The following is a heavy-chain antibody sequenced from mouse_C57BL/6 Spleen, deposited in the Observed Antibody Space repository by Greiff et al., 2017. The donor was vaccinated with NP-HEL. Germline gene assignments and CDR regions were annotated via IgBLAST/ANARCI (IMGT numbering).Heavy chain of an antibody. CDR3: AGYYGYGVAFAY. Sequence: VQLQQPGAELVKPGASVKLSCKASGYTFTSYWMHWVKQRPGQGLEWIGMIHPNSGSTNYNEKFKSKATLTVDKSSSTAYMQLSSLTSEDSAVYYCAGYYGYGVAFAYWGQGTLVTVSA. V-gene: IGHV1-64*01. CDR2: IHPNSGST. J-gene: IGHJ3*01. D-gene: IGHD2-2*01. CDR1: GYTFTSYW.